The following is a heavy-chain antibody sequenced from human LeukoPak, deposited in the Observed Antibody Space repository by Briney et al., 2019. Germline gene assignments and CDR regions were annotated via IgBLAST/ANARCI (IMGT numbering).Heavy chain of an antibody. CDR3: ARQVVAATGPFDY. V-gene: IGHV4-59*08. CDR2: IYYSGST. D-gene: IGHD2-15*01. Sequence: SETLSLTCTVSGGSISSYYWSWVRQPPGKGLEWIGYIYYSGSTNYNPSLKSRVTISVDTSKNQFSLKLSSVTAADTAVYYCARQVVAATGPFDYWGQGTLVTVSS. CDR1: GGSISSYY. J-gene: IGHJ4*02.